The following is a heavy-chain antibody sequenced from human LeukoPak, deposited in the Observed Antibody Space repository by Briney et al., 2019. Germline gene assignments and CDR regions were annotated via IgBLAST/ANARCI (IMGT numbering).Heavy chain of an antibody. V-gene: IGHV4-34*01. CDR2: INHSGST. D-gene: IGHD3-3*01. J-gene: IGHJ4*02. CDR3: ARGDISWYYGFWSGPIDY. Sequence: SETLSLTCAVYGGSFSGYYWSWIRQPPGKGLEWFGEINHSGSTNYNPSLKSRVTISVDTSKNQFSLKLSSVTAADTAVYYCARGDISWYYGFWSGPIDYWGQGTLVTVSS. CDR1: GGSFSGYY.